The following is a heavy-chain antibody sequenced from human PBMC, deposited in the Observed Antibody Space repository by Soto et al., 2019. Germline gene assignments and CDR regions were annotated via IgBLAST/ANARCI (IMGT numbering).Heavy chain of an antibody. D-gene: IGHD2-2*01. V-gene: IGHV4-59*01. CDR1: GGSISSYY. J-gene: IGHJ3*02. Sequence: QVQLQESGPGLVKPSETLSLTCTVSGGSISSYYWSWIRQPPGKGLEWIGYIYYSGSTNYNPSLKSRVTISVDTSKNQFSLKLSSVTAADTAVYYCARVRYQLPLGAFDIWGQGTMVTVSS. CDR2: IYYSGST. CDR3: ARVRYQLPLGAFDI.